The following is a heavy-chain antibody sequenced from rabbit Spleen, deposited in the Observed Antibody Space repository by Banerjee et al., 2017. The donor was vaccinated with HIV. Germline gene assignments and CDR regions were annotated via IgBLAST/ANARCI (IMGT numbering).Heavy chain of an antibody. CDR2: IYPGAIGAT. CDR1: GFSFISCYY. D-gene: IGHD2-1*01. CDR3: ARDLDGVIGWNFGW. Sequence: QSLQESWGDLVHPQGSLPLPCSASGFSFISCYYLICVRQAPGRWLVWVACIYPGAIGATVYASWAKGRFAVSKTSSTTVTLQMTSMTAADTATYFCARDLDGVIGWNFGWWGPGTLVTVS. J-gene: IGHJ4*01. V-gene: IGHV1S40*01.